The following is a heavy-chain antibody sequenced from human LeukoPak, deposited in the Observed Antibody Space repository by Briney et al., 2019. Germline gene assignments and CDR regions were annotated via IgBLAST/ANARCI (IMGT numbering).Heavy chain of an antibody. Sequence: GGPLRLFCTASGFTLTNHAVSWVRRAPGKGLEWVANIKQDGSEKYYVYSVKGRFTISRDNAKNTLYLQMNNLTAEDTAMYYCARVSAGNDYWGQGTLVTVSS. CDR1: GFTLTNHA. CDR2: IKQDGSEK. J-gene: IGHJ4*02. V-gene: IGHV3-7*01. D-gene: IGHD6-13*01. CDR3: ARVSAGNDY.